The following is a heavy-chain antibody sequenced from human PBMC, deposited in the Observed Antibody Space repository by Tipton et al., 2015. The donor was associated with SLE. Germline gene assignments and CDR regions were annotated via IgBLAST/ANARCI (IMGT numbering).Heavy chain of an antibody. CDR3: AREGRGSSGFDY. CDR2: INHSGST. D-gene: IGHD6-6*01. Sequence: TLSLTCAVYGGSFSDYYWSWIRQPPGKGLEWIGEINHSGSTKYKPSLKSRVTISVDTSKNQFSLKLRSVTAADTAVYYCAREGRGSSGFDYWGQGTLVTVSS. V-gene: IGHV4-34*01. CDR1: GGSFSDYY. J-gene: IGHJ4*02.